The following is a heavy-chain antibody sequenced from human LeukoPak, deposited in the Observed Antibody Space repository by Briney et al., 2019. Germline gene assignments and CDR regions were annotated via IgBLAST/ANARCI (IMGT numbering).Heavy chain of an antibody. V-gene: IGHV3-74*01. CDR2: ITNDGSST. Sequence: GGSLRLSCAASGFTLSNYWMHWVRQAPGRGLVWVSLITNDGSSTNYADSVKGRFTISRDNAKNTLYLQMNSLRAEDTAVYYCGRGGLVGAIDVWGNGTTVTVSS. CDR1: GFTLSNYW. D-gene: IGHD1-26*01. CDR3: GRGGLVGAIDV. J-gene: IGHJ6*04.